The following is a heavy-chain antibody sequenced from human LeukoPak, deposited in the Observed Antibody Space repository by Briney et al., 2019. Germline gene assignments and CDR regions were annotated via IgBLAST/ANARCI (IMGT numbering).Heavy chain of an antibody. CDR1: GGSISSGNYY. Sequence: PLETLSLTCTVSGGSISSGNYYWSWIRQPAGKGLEWIGRIHASGSTNYNPSLKSRVTISVDTTKNQFSLKLSSVTAADTAVYYCAGSYRLDYWGQGTLVTVSS. J-gene: IGHJ4*02. CDR2: IHASGST. CDR3: AGSYRLDY. V-gene: IGHV4-61*02. D-gene: IGHD1-26*01.